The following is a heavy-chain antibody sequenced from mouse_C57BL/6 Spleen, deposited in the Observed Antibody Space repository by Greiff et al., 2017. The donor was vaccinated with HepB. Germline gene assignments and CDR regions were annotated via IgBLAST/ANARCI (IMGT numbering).Heavy chain of an antibody. CDR2: IDPSDSET. V-gene: IGHV1-52*01. CDR1: GYTFTSYW. J-gene: IGHJ3*01. Sequence: VQLQQPGAELVRPGSSVKLSCKASGYTFTSYWMHWVKQRPIQGLEWIGNIDPSDSETHYNQKFKDKATLTVDKSSSTAYMQLSSLTSEDSAVYYCARGRADGYSWFAYWGQGTLVTVSA. D-gene: IGHD2-3*01. CDR3: ARGRADGYSWFAY.